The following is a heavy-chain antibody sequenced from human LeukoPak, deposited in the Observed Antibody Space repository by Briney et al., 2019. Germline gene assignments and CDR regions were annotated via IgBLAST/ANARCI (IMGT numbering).Heavy chain of an antibody. V-gene: IGHV4-59*01. J-gene: IGHJ5*02. CDR1: GGSISSYY. D-gene: IGHD3-10*01. Sequence: SETLSLTCTVSGGSISSYYWSWIRQPPGKGLEWIGYIYYSGSTNYNPSLKSRVTISVDTSKNQFSLKLSSVTAADTAVYYCARDLPYYGSGSYHWFDPWGQGTLVTVSS. CDR3: ARDLPYYGSGSYHWFDP. CDR2: IYYSGST.